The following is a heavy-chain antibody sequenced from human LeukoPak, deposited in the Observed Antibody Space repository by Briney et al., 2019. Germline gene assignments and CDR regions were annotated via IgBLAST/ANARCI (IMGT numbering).Heavy chain of an antibody. J-gene: IGHJ4*02. CDR1: GFSFSNYW. D-gene: IGHD6-13*01. CDR2: VKQDGSGK. Sequence: GGSLRLSCAASGFSFSNYWMSWVRQAPGKGLEWVANVKQDGSGKYYVDSVKGRFTISRDNAKNSLYLQMNSLRAEDTGVYYCARDHVITSAGNDYWGQGTLVTVSS. CDR3: ARDHVITSAGNDY. V-gene: IGHV3-7*01.